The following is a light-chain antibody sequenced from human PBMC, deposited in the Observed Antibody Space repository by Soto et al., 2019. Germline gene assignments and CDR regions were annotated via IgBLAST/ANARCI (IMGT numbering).Light chain of an antibody. Sequence: QSALTQPPSASGSLGQSVTIPCTGTSSDVGDYNYVSWYQQHPGKVPKLMIYEVSKRPSGVPYRFSGSKSGNTASLTVSGLKAEDEADYYCSSFAGSPVVFGGGTKLTVL. CDR1: SSDVGDYNY. J-gene: IGLJ2*01. V-gene: IGLV2-8*01. CDR3: SSFAGSPVV. CDR2: EVS.